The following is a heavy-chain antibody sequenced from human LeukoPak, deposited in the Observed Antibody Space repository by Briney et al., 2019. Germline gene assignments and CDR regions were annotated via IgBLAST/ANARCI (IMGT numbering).Heavy chain of an antibody. CDR1: GFIFRDYT. Sequence: GGSLRLSCVASGFIFRDYTMNWVRQTPGKGLEWVSAINKGGSYMAYADSVKGRFTISRDNAKNTVYLEMNSLSVEDTATYYCIRDFRSADLWGQGTLVTVTS. CDR3: IRDFRSADL. V-gene: IGHV3-21*01. CDR2: INKGGSYM. J-gene: IGHJ5*02.